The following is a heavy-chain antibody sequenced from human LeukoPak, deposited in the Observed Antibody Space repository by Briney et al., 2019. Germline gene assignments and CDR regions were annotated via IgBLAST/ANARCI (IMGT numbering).Heavy chain of an antibody. CDR2: IIPIFGTA. D-gene: IGHD2/OR15-2a*01. J-gene: IGHJ3*02. Sequence: SEKVSCKASGGTFSSYAISWVRQAPGQGLEWMGRIIPIFGTANYAQKFQGRVTITTDESTSTAYMELSSLRSDDTAVYYCARSRAVGLSNSMSAFDIWGQGTMVTVSS. CDR3: ARSRAVGLSNSMSAFDI. V-gene: IGHV1-69*05. CDR1: GGTFSSYA.